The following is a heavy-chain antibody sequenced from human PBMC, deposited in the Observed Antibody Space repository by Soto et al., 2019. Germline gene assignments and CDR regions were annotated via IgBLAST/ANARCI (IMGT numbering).Heavy chain of an antibody. Sequence: EVQLVESGGGLVKPGGSLRLSCVASGFTFSAYGMNWVRQSPGKGLEWVSSISSGGSYKNYADSAKGRFTISRDNAKKSLHLQLNSLRAEDTAVYYCARDSSRGHFDFWGQGTLVTVSP. CDR2: ISSGGSYK. D-gene: IGHD6-19*01. V-gene: IGHV3-21*01. CDR1: GFTFSAYG. CDR3: ARDSSRGHFDF. J-gene: IGHJ4*02.